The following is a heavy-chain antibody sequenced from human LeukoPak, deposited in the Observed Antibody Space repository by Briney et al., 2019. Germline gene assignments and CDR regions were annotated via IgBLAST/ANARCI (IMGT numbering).Heavy chain of an antibody. J-gene: IGHJ4*02. Sequence: GGSLRLSCAASGFTFSSYAMHWVRQAPGKGLEWVAVISYDGSNKYYADSVEGRFTISRDNSKNTLYLQMNSLRAEDTAVYYCARDRAYYDILTGFDYWGQGTLVTVSS. CDR3: ARDRAYYDILTGFDY. CDR2: ISYDGSNK. CDR1: GFTFSSYA. D-gene: IGHD3-9*01. V-gene: IGHV3-30-3*01.